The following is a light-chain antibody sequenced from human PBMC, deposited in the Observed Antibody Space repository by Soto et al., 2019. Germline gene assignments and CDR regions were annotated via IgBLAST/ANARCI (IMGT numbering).Light chain of an antibody. V-gene: IGKV3-20*01. CDR3: QQYGNSPQT. CDR1: QSVSSSY. CDR2: GAS. Sequence: EIVLTQSPGTLSLSPGERATLSCRASQSVSSSYLAWYQQKPGQAPRLLIYGASSRATGIPDRFSGSGSGTDFTLTISRLESEDCAVYYCQQYGNSPQTFGQGTKLEIK. J-gene: IGKJ2*01.